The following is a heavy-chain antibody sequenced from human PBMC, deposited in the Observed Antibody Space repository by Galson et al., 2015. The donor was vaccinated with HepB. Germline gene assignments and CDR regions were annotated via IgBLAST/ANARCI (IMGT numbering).Heavy chain of an antibody. CDR2: IGGNVGTT. V-gene: IGHV3-23*01. D-gene: IGHD2-8*02. CDR1: GLTKYA. Sequence: SLRLSCAASGLTKYATTWVRQAPGKGLEWVSTIGGNVGTTYYADSVKGRFTISRDNSKNTLYLQMNSLRVEDTAIYYCAKTTGRFSADFFWGQGTLVTVSS. CDR3: AKTTGRFSADFF. J-gene: IGHJ1*01.